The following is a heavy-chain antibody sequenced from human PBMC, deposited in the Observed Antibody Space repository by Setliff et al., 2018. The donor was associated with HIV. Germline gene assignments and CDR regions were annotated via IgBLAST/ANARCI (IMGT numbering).Heavy chain of an antibody. V-gene: IGHV3-15*07. Sequence: GGSLRLSCAASGFSFSDAWMKWVRQAPGKGLEWVGRIKSKINGGTTDHAAPLKGRFTISRDDSKNTLYLQMNSLKTEDTAVYYCAYYRDSTVHQDYWGQGTLVTVSA. CDR3: AYYRDSTVHQDY. J-gene: IGHJ4*02. CDR1: GFSFSDAW. CDR2: IKSKINGGTT. D-gene: IGHD3-16*02.